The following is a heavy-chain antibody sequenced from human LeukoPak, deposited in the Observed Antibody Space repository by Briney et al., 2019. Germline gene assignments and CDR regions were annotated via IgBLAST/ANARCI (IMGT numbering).Heavy chain of an antibody. CDR1: GGSISSGDYY. CDR3: ARDKVLYGMDV. D-gene: IGHD2-8*01. V-gene: IGHV4-30-4*01. CDR2: IYYSGST. Sequence: SETLSLTCTVSGGSISSGDYYWSWIRQPPGKGLEWIGYIYYSGSTYYNPSLKSRVTISVDTSKNQFSLKLSSVTAADTAVYYCARDKVLYGMDVWGKGTTVTVPS. J-gene: IGHJ6*04.